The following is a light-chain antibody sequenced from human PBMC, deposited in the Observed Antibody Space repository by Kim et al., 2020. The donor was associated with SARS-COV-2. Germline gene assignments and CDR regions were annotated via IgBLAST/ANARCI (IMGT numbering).Light chain of an antibody. CDR1: QSVTANK. CDR2: RAS. J-gene: IGKJ4*01. CDR3: QQYFTAPPT. Sequence: EVVLTQSPGTLSLSPGERATLSCRASQSVTANKLAWIQQKPGQAPRFLIYRASSRATGIPDRFSGSGSGTDFTLTISRLEPEDFAVYYCQQYFTAPPTVGGGTRVES. V-gene: IGKV3-20*01.